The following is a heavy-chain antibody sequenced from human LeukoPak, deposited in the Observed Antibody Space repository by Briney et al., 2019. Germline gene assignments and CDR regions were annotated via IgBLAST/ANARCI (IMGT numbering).Heavy chain of an antibody. D-gene: IGHD3-22*01. CDR1: GFTLSSYA. CDR3: AKDLNSFDSSSSESY. Sequence: GGSLRLSCAASGFTLSSYATSWVRQTPGPGLEWVSAISGSGGSTYYADSVKGRFTISRENSKNTLYLQMNSLRAEDTALYYCAKDLNSFDSSSSESYWGQGTQVTVSS. J-gene: IGHJ4*02. CDR2: ISGSGGST. V-gene: IGHV3-23*01.